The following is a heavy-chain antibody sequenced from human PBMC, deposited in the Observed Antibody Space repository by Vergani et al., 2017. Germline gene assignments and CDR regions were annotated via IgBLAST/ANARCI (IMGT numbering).Heavy chain of an antibody. V-gene: IGHV5-51*01. CDR1: GYSFTSYW. CDR3: ARRSLPDYDSSGYLTSNFDY. CDR2: IYPGDSDT. Sequence: EVQLVQSGAEVKKPGESLKISCKGSGYSFTSYWIGWVRQMPGKGLEWMGIIYPGDSDTRYSPSFQGQVTISADKSISTAYLQWSSLKASDTAMYYCARRSLPDYDSSGYLTSNFDYWGQGTLVTVSS. D-gene: IGHD3-22*01. J-gene: IGHJ4*02.